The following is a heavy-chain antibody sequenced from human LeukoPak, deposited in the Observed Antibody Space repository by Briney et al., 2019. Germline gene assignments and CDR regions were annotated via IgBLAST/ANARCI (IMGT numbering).Heavy chain of an antibody. CDR3: ARVRGFDFWSGYFNGTLDY. CDR2: IYYSGST. CDR1: GGSISSSSYY. D-gene: IGHD3-3*01. V-gene: IGHV4-39*07. J-gene: IGHJ4*02. Sequence: SETLSLTCTVSGGSISSSSYYWGWIRQPPGKGLEWIGSIYYSGSTYYNPSLKSRVTISVDTSKNQFSLKLSSVTAADTAVYYCARVRGFDFWSGYFNGTLDYWGQGTLVTVSS.